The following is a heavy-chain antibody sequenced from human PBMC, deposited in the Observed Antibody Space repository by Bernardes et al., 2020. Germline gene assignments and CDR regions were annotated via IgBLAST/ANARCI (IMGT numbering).Heavy chain of an antibody. Sequence: GGSLRLSRAGSGFTFKTFVFNWVRQAPGKGLEWVSGISGNGENTYYADSVKGRFTISRDNSQSTLYLQMNSLRVEDTAVYYCMRDWCGQGWTYGDSLWGQGALVTVSA. D-gene: IGHD4-17*01. CDR1: GFTFKTFV. V-gene: IGHV3-23*01. CDR2: ISGNGENT. J-gene: IGHJ4*02. CDR3: MRDWCGQGWTYGDSL.